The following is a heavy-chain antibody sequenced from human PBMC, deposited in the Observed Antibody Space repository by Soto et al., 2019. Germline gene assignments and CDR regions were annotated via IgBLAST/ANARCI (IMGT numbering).Heavy chain of an antibody. Sequence: PSETLSLTCTVSGGSISSGGYYWSWIRQHPGKGLEWIGYIYYSGNTYYNLSLKSRLTISVDTSKNQFALKLSSVTAADTAVYYCARAYRTAYYYDSSGYYSFKWFDPWGQGTLVTAPQ. D-gene: IGHD3-22*01. CDR1: GGSISSGGYY. J-gene: IGHJ5*02. CDR2: IYYSGNT. V-gene: IGHV4-31*03. CDR3: ARAYRTAYYYDSSGYYSFKWFDP.